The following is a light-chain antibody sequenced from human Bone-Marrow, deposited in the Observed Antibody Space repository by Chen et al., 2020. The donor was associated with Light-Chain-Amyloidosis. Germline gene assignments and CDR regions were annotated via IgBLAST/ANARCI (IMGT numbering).Light chain of an antibody. V-gene: IGKV3-20*01. CDR1: QTISSNY. CDR3: QQYGTSPLT. Sequence: ELVLTQSPGPLSLSPGEGANLSSRASQTISSNYLPWYQQKFGQAPRLLIYGSSSRATGIPDRFTGSGSGTDFTLTINRLGPEDFAMYYCQQYGTSPLTFGGGTKVEIK. J-gene: IGKJ4*01. CDR2: GSS.